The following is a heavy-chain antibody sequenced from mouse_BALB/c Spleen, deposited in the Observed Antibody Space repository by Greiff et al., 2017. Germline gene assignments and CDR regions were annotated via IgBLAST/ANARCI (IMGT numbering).Heavy chain of an antibody. V-gene: IGHV1S56*01. CDR2: IYPGNVNT. CDR3: ARGSSYWYFDV. CDR1: GYTFTSYY. Sequence: QVQLKQSGPELVKPGASVRISCKASGYTFTSYYIHWVKQRPGQGLEWIGWIYPGNVNTKYNEKFKGKATLTADKSSSTAYMQLSSLTSEDSAVYFCARGSSYWYFDVWGAGTTVTVSS. J-gene: IGHJ1*01.